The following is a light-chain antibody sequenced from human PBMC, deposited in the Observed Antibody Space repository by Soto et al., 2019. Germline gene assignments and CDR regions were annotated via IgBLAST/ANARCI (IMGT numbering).Light chain of an antibody. J-gene: IGLJ1*01. CDR2: DVT. CDR1: SSDVGAYKF. CDR3: GSYAGNSNYV. Sequence: QSVLTQPPSASGSPGQSVTISCTGTSSDVGAYKFVSWYQQNPGKAPKLIIYDVTKRPTGVPDRFSGSKSGNTASLTVSGLQAEDEADYYCGSYAGNSNYVFGSGTKVTVL. V-gene: IGLV2-8*01.